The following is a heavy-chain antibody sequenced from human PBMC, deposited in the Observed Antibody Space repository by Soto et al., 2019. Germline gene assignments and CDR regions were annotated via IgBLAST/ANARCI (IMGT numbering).Heavy chain of an antibody. CDR1: GGSMSSSSYY. V-gene: IGHV4-39*01. J-gene: IGHJ6*02. CDR3: ARTDYYYYGMDV. CDR2: IYYSGST. Sequence: SXTLSLTCTVSGGSMSSSSYYWGWIRQPPGKGLEWIGSIYYSGSTYYNPSLKSRVTISVDTSKNQFSLKLSSVTAADTAVYYCARTDYYYYGMDVWGQGTTVTVSS.